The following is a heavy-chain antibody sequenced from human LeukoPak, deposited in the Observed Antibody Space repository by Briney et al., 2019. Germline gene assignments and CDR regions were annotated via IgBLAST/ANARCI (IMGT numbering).Heavy chain of an antibody. CDR1: GGSISNYY. J-gene: IGHJ4*02. CDR2: IYYSGST. D-gene: IGHD3-10*01. CDR3: ARAVGGDGSGSL. Sequence: SETLSLTCTVSGGSISNYYWSWIRQPPGKGLEWIGYIYYSGSTNYNPSLKSRVTISVDTSKNQFSLKLSSVTAADTAVYCCARAVGGDGSGSLWGPGTLVTVSS. V-gene: IGHV4-59*01.